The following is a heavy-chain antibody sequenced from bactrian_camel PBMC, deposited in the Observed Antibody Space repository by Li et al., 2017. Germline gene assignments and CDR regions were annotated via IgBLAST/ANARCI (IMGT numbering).Heavy chain of an antibody. V-gene: IGHV3S6*01. Sequence: HVQLVESGGGSVKAGGSLRLSCVTSGYTRDDDCVGWVRQAPGKGLEWVSGFYSDGSNTYNADSVKGRFTISRDNGETTVNLQMNSLKPEDTAVYYCVSSLYLGGTCGQGTQVTVS. J-gene: IGHJ6*01. CDR1: GYTRDDDC. D-gene: IGHD6*01. CDR2: FYSDGSNT. CDR3: VSSLYLGGT.